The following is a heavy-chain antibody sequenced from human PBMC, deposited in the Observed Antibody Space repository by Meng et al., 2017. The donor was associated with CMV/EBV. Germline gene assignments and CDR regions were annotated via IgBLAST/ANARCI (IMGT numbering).Heavy chain of an antibody. Sequence: SETLSLTCAVYGGSFSGYYWSWIRQPPGKGLEWIGEINHSGSTNYNPSLKSRVTISVDTSKNQFSLKLSSVTAADTAVYYCAKLPAPMDLWGQGTTVTVSS. CDR3: AKLPAPMDL. J-gene: IGHJ6*02. CDR1: GGSFSGYY. V-gene: IGHV4-34*01. CDR2: INHSGST.